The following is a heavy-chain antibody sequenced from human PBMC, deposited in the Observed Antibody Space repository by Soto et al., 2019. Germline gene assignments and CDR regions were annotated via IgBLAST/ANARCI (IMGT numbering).Heavy chain of an antibody. Sequence: PSESLSLTCAVSGGSISSVGYSWNWNRQPPGKGLEWSGYINHSGSTYYSPSIKSRVTISVDRSTTQFTLKLSSVTAADTAVYYCASSSTAAPLNYWGQGALVTGSS. CDR3: ASSSTAAPLNY. CDR2: INHSGST. D-gene: IGHD6-6*01. CDR1: GGSISSVGYS. J-gene: IGHJ4*02. V-gene: IGHV4-30-2*01.